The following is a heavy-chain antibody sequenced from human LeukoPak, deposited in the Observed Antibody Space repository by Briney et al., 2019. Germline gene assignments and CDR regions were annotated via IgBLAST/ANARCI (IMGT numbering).Heavy chain of an antibody. CDR2: ISPYNGDT. CDR1: DYDFTSVG. V-gene: IGHV1-18*01. J-gene: IGHJ4*02. D-gene: IGHD2-15*01. CDR3: ARDPLPTYCSGGSCYSGFDY. Sequence: ASVKVSCKASDYDFTSVGITWVRQAPGQGLEWMGWISPYNGDTRYVQKLQGRVTMTTDTSTSTAYMELRSLRFDDTAVYYCARDPLPTYCSGGSCYSGFDYWGQGTLVTVSS.